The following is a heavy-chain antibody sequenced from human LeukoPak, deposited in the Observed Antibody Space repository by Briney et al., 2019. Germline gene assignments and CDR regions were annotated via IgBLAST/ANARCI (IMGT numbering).Heavy chain of an antibody. CDR1: GYTFTSYY. J-gene: IGHJ4*02. V-gene: IGHV1-46*01. D-gene: IGHD1-26*01. CDR3: ARDAPKGGSYSAYFDY. Sequence: ASVKVSCKASGYTFTSYYMHWVRQAPGQGLEWMGIINPSGGSTSYAQKFQGIFTMTRDTSTSTVYMELSSLRSEDTAVYYCARDAPKGGSYSAYFDYWGQGTLVAVSS. CDR2: INPSGGST.